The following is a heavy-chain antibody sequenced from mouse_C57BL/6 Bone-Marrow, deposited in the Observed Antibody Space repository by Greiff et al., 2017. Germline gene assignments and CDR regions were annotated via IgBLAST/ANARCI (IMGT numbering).Heavy chain of an antibody. Sequence: DVKLVESGGGLVQPKGSLKLSCAASGFTIKTYAMHWVSQAPGTGLEWVAGIGSKSSKYATYYADTVIDRFTIVRDDAQSMLYLQMNSLKTEDTAMYYCVLYPMGYWGQGTSVTVSS. CDR3: VLYPMGY. CDR1: GFTIKTYA. V-gene: IGHV10-3*01. J-gene: IGHJ4*01. CDR2: IGSKSSKYAT.